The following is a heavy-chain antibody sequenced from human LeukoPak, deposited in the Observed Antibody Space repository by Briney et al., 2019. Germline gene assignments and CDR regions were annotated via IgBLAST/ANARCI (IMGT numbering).Heavy chain of an antibody. J-gene: IGHJ5*02. CDR3: ARIFGYCSSTSCYTGGWFDP. D-gene: IGHD2-2*02. CDR1: GGSFSGYY. Sequence: PSETLSLTCAVYGGSFSGYYWSWIRQPPGKGLEWIGEINHSGSTNYNPSLKSRVTISVDTSKNQFSLKLSSVTAADTAVYYCARIFGYCSSTSCYTGGWFDPWGQGTLVTVSS. CDR2: INHSGST. V-gene: IGHV4-34*01.